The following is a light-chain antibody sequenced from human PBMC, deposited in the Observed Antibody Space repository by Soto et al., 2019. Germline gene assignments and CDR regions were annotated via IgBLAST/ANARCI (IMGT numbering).Light chain of an antibody. V-gene: IGLV2-14*01. CDR3: SSYTSSGTLL. CDR1: RSDIGAFNY. J-gene: IGLJ3*02. Sequence: QAVVTQPASVSGSPGQSITISCTGTRSDIGAFNYVSWYQQNPGKAPRLMIYEVSNRPSGVSNRFSGSKSGNTASLTISGLQAEDESDYYCSSYTSSGTLLFGGGTKLTVL. CDR2: EVS.